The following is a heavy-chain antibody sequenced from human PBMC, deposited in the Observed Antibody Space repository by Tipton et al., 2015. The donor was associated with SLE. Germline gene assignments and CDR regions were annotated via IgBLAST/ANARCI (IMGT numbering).Heavy chain of an antibody. Sequence: TLSLTCTVSGYSISSGYYWGWIRQPPGKGLEWIGSIYHSGSTYYNPSLKSRVTISVDTSKNHFSMKLTSVTAADTALYYCAGDHDSGRYRFDYWGQGILVTVSS. CDR3: AGDHDSGRYRFDY. V-gene: IGHV4-38-2*02. D-gene: IGHD3-10*01. J-gene: IGHJ4*02. CDR1: GYSISSGYY. CDR2: IYHSGST.